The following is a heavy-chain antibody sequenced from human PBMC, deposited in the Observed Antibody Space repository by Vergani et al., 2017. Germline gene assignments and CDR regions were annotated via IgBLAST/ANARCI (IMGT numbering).Heavy chain of an antibody. V-gene: IGHV3-23*01. CDR3: AKAVMVMFGEVIPSDF. CDR1: GFTFSSYA. CDR2: ISGSGLST. J-gene: IGHJ4*02. Sequence: EVQLLESGGGLVQPGGSLRLSCAASGFTFSSYAMSWVRQAPGKGLDWVSAISGSGLSTFYADTVKGRFTISRDNSKNTLYLQMNSLRAADTAVYYCAKAVMVMFGEVIPSDFWGQGTLVTVSS. D-gene: IGHD3-16*02.